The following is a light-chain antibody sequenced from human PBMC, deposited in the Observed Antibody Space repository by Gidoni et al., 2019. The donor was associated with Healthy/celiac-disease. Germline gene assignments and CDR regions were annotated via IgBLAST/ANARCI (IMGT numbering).Light chain of an antibody. V-gene: IGLV2-14*01. CDR2: EVS. J-gene: IGLJ2*01. CDR3: SSYTSSSTLV. CDR1: SSDVGGSNY. Sequence: QSALTQPASVSGFPGQSITISCTGTSSDVGGSNYVSWYQQHPGKAPKLMIYEVSHRPSGVSKRFSGSKSGNTASLTISGLQAEDEADYYCSSYTSSSTLVFGGGTKLTVL.